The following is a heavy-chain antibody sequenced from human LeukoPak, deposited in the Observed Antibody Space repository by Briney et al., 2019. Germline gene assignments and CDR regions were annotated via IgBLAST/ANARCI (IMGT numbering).Heavy chain of an antibody. D-gene: IGHD3-3*01. CDR1: GFTFSSYW. CDR3: ARAIYDFWGGYNNWFDP. J-gene: IGHJ5*02. CDR2: IKQDGSEK. Sequence: GGSLRLSCAASGFTFSSYWMSWVRQAPGKGLEWVANIKQDGSEKYYVDSVKGRFTISRDNAKNSQYLQMNSLRAEDTAVYYCARAIYDFWGGYNNWFDPWGQGTLVTVSS. V-gene: IGHV3-7*01.